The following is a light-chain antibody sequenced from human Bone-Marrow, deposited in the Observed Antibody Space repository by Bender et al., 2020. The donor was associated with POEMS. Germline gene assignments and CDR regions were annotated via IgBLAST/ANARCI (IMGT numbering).Light chain of an antibody. CDR2: ENK. CDR1: SGFNASNF. CDR3: QSYDSSNPYVV. Sequence: NFMLTQPQSVSGSPGKTVTISCTRSSGFNASNFVQWYQQRPGRPPTTVIYENKYNPSGVPGRFSGSIDSASNSATLTISGLKTEDEADYYCQSYDSSNPYVVFGGGTKLTVL. J-gene: IGLJ2*01. V-gene: IGLV6-57*01.